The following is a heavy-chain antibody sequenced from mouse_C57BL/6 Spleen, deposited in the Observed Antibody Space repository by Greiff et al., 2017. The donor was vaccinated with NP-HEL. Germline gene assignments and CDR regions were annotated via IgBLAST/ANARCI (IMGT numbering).Heavy chain of an antibody. D-gene: IGHD4-1*02. V-gene: IGHV1-81*01. CDR3: TRSNWDYYAMDY. J-gene: IGHJ4*01. CDR2: IDPRSGNT. CDR1: GYTFTSYG. Sequence: VQLQQSGAELARPGASVKLSCKASGYTFTSYGISWVKQRTGQGLEWIGEIDPRSGNTYYNEKFKDKATLTADKSSSTAYMELRSLSSEDSAVYFCTRSNWDYYAMDYWGQGTSVTVSS.